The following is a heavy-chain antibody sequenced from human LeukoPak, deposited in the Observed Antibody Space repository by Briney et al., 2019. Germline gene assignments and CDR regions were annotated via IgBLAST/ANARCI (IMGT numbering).Heavy chain of an antibody. D-gene: IGHD3-10*01. V-gene: IGHV3-23*01. J-gene: IGHJ4*02. Sequence: GGSLRLSCAASGFTFSSYTMSWVRQAPGKGLEWVSAISGSGGSTYYADSVKGRFTISRDNSKNTLYLQMNSLRAEDTAVYYCAKDRKQWFRELVLFDYWGQGTLVTVSS. CDR2: ISGSGGST. CDR3: AKDRKQWFRELVLFDY. CDR1: GFTFSSYT.